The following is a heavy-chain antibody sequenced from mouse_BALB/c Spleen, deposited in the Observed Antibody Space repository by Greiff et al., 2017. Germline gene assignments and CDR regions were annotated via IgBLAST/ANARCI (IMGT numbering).Heavy chain of an antibody. CDR3: ARGTRWHYFDY. J-gene: IGHJ2*01. CDR1: GYTFTSYV. V-gene: IGHV1-14*01. CDR2: INPYNDGT. Sequence: VQLKESGPELVKPGASVKMSCKASGYTFTSYVMHWVKQKPGQGLEWIGYINPYNDGTKYNEKFKGKATLTSDKSSSTAYMELSSLTSEDSAVYYCARGTRWHYFDYWGQGTTLTVSS. D-gene: IGHD1-1*02.